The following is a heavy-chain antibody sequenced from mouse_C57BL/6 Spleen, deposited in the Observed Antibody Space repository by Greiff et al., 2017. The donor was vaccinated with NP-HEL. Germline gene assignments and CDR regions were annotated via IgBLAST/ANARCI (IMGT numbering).Heavy chain of an antibody. CDR2: INPNNGGT. D-gene: IGHD1-1*01. CDR1: GYTFTDYY. J-gene: IGHJ2*01. V-gene: IGHV1-26*01. Sequence: EVQLQQSGPELVKPGASVKISCKASGYTFTDYYMNWVKQSHGKSLEWIGDINPNNGGTSYNQKFKGKATLTVDKSSSTAYMELRSLTSEDSAVYYCARGITTVVASYYFDYWGQGTTLTVSS. CDR3: ARGITTVVASYYFDY.